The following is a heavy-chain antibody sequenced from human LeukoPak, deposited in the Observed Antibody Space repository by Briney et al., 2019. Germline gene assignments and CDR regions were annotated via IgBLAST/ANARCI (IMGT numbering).Heavy chain of an antibody. V-gene: IGHV4-59*01. CDR3: ARTRDYYDSSGYSNWFDP. Sequence: SETLSLTCTVSGGSISSYYWSWIRQPPGKGLEWIGYIYHSGSTKYNASLKSRVTISVDTSKNQFSLKLSSVTAADTAVYYCARTRDYYDSSGYSNWFDPWGQGTLVTVSS. D-gene: IGHD3-22*01. J-gene: IGHJ5*02. CDR2: IYHSGST. CDR1: GGSISSYY.